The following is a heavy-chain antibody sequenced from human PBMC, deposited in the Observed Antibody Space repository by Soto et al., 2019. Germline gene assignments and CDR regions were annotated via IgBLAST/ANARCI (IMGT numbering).Heavy chain of an antibody. CDR1: GGSFSGYY. CDR3: ARDKITGLFDY. D-gene: IGHD2-8*02. Sequence: QVQLQQWGAGLLKPSETLSLTCAVYGGSFSGYYWTWIRQPPGTGREWIGEINHSGSTNYNPSLKSRVTISVDTSTSQSSLKLTSVTAADTAVYYCARDKITGLFDYWGQGTLVTVSS. J-gene: IGHJ4*02. V-gene: IGHV4-34*01. CDR2: INHSGST.